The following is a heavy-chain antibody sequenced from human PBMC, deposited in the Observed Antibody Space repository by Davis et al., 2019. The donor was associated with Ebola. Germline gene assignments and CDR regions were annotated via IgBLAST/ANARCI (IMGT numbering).Heavy chain of an antibody. CDR2: ISGSSSTM. CDR3: ARDRGMGSGDWFDP. V-gene: IGHV3-48*01. CDR1: GFTFSSYG. Sequence: PGGSLRLSCAASGFTFSSYGMHWVRQAPGKGLEWVSYISGSSSTMYYADSVKGRFTISRDNAKTSLYLQMNSLRAEDTAVYYCARDRGMGSGDWFDPWGQGTLVTVSS. D-gene: IGHD6-25*01. J-gene: IGHJ5*02.